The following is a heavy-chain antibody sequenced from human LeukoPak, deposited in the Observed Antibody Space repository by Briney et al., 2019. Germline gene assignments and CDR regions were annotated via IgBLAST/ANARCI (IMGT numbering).Heavy chain of an antibody. V-gene: IGHV3-20*04. D-gene: IGHD6-19*01. CDR3: AKRSGWYMAERHHDY. Sequence: PGGSLRLSCAASGFTFDDYGMSWVRQAPGKGLEWVSGINWNGDNTDYADSVKGRFTISRDNAKNSLYLQMNSLRAEDTALYYCAKRSGWYMAERHHDYWGQGTLVTVSS. J-gene: IGHJ4*02. CDR2: INWNGDNT. CDR1: GFTFDDYG.